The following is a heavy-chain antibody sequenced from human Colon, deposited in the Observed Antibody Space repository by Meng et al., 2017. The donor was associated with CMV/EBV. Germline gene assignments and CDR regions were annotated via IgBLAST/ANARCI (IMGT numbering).Heavy chain of an antibody. Sequence: GESLKISCAASAFNFVNSWMTWVRQTPGKGLEWVAKINQDGSEKYYGDSVRGRFTISRDNAKASLHLQMNSLRAEDTAVYYCARVHCTSPSCYDYGMDVWGQGTTVTVSS. V-gene: IGHV3-7*01. D-gene: IGHD2-8*01. J-gene: IGHJ6*02. CDR1: AFNFVNSW. CDR2: INQDGSEK. CDR3: ARVHCTSPSCYDYGMDV.